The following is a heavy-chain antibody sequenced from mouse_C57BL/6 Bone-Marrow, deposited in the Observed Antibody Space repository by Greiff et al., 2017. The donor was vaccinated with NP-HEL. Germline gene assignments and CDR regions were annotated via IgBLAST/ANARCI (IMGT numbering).Heavy chain of an antibody. CDR1: GYTFTDYY. V-gene: IGHV1-19*01. Sequence: EVKLLESGPVLVKPGASVKMSCKASGYTFTDYYMNWVKQSHGKSLEWIGVINPYNGGTSYNQKFKGKATLTVDKSSSTAYMELNSLTSEDSAVYYCARRMALFDYWGQGTTLTVSS. D-gene: IGHD2-3*01. CDR3: ARRMALFDY. CDR2: INPYNGGT. J-gene: IGHJ2*01.